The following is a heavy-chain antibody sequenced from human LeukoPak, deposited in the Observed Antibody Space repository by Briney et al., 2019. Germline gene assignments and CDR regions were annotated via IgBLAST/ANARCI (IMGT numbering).Heavy chain of an antibody. CDR2: ISSAGTT. CDR3: ARDLEAANTYYFDY. V-gene: IGHV3-66*01. Sequence: GGTLRLSCAASGFTVSSSYMSWVRQAPGKGLEWVSIISSAGTTYYADSVKGRFTISRDNSKNTVYLQVNSLRDEDTAVYYCARDLEAANTYYFDYWGQGTMVTVSA. CDR1: GFTVSSSY. J-gene: IGHJ4*02. D-gene: IGHD6-13*01.